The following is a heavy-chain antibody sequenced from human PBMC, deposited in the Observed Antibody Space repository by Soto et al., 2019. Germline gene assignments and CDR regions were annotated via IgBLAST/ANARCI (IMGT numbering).Heavy chain of an antibody. J-gene: IGHJ6*02. CDR1: GGSIDGRN. Sequence: QVQLQESGPGLVKPSETLSLTCTVSGGSIDGRNCAWIRQPPGKGLEWLGYVYYDGGSSYNPSVKSRLTLPMDTSKSQFSLQLRSVTAAATAVYYCVRQGIGNLHGLVDVWGRGTTVTVSS. D-gene: IGHD3-10*01. CDR2: VYYDGGS. CDR3: VRQGIGNLHGLVDV. V-gene: IGHV4-59*08.